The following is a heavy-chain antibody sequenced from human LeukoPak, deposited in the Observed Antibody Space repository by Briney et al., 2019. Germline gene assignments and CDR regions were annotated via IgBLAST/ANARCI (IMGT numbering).Heavy chain of an antibody. CDR3: ARDLCSGGSCWNYYYYFVMDV. Sequence: PSETLSLTCTVSGYSLSSGYYWGWIRQPPGKGLEWIGSIYHSGSTYYNPSLKSRVTISVDTSKNQFSLKLSSVTAADTAVYYCARDLCSGGSCWNYYYYFVMDVWGQGTTVTVSS. D-gene: IGHD2-15*01. J-gene: IGHJ6*02. CDR2: IYHSGST. CDR1: GYSLSSGYY. V-gene: IGHV4-38-2*02.